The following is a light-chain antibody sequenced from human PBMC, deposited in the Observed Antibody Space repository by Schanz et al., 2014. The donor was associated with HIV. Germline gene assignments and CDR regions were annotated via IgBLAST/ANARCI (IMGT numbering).Light chain of an antibody. CDR2: STN. V-gene: IGLV1-44*01. CDR1: SSNIGSNT. J-gene: IGLJ3*02. Sequence: QSVLTQPPSASGTPGQRVTISCSGSSSNIGSNTVRWHQQLPGTAPKLLIYSTNQRPSGVPDRFSGSKSGTSASLAISGLQSEDEADYYCAAWDDSLNVWVFGGGTKLTVL. CDR3: AAWDDSLNVWV.